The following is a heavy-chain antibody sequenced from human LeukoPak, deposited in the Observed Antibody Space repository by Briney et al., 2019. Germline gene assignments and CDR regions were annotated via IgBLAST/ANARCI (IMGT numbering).Heavy chain of an antibody. CDR1: GFTFSSYA. CDR3: ARGRRLDYYYYYYMDV. Sequence: GGSLRLSCAASGFTFSSYAMHWVRQAPGKGLEYVSAISSNGGSTYYANSVKGRFTISRDNSKNTLYLQMGGLRAEDMAVYYCARGRRLDYYYYYYMDVWGKGTTVTVPS. CDR2: ISSNGGST. J-gene: IGHJ6*03. V-gene: IGHV3-64*01.